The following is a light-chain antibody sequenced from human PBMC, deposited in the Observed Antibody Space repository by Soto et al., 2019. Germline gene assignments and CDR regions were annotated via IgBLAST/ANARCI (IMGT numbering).Light chain of an antibody. CDR2: EVS. Sequence: ALTQPASVSGSPGQSITISCTGSSSDVGSYNLVSWYQQHPGKAPKLMIYEVSKRPSGVSNRFSGSKSGNTASLTISGLQAEDEADYYCCSYAGSSTSYVVFGGGTKLTVL. CDR3: CSYAGSSTSYVV. CDR1: SSDVGSYNL. V-gene: IGLV2-23*02. J-gene: IGLJ2*01.